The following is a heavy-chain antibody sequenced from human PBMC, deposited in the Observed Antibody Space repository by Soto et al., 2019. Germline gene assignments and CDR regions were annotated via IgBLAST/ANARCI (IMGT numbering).Heavy chain of an antibody. J-gene: IGHJ4*02. CDR1: GFTFSSYA. CDR2: ISYDGSNK. Sequence: PGGSLRLSCAASGFTFSSYAMHWVRQAPGKGLEWVAVISYDGSNKYYADSVKGRFTISRDNSKNTLYLQMNSLRAEDTAVYYCARRIVVVPAAPLDYWGQGTLVT. V-gene: IGHV3-30-3*01. CDR3: ARRIVVVPAAPLDY. D-gene: IGHD2-2*01.